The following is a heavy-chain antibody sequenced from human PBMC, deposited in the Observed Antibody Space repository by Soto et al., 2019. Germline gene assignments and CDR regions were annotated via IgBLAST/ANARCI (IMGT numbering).Heavy chain of an antibody. D-gene: IGHD3-3*01. J-gene: IGHJ6*02. Sequence: ASVKVSCKASGYTFTSDYMHWVRQAPGQGLEWMGIINPSGGSTSYAQKFQGRVTMTRDTSTSTVYMELSSLRSEDTAVYYCAGPARFLEWLSPRRPKHYYYYGMDVWGQGTTVTVSS. V-gene: IGHV1-46*01. CDR3: AGPARFLEWLSPRRPKHYYYYGMDV. CDR2: INPSGGST. CDR1: GYTFTSDY.